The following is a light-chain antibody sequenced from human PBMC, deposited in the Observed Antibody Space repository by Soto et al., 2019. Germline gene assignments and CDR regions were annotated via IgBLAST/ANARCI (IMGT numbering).Light chain of an antibody. CDR2: DVS. V-gene: IGLV2-11*01. CDR3: CSYAGTTHV. CDR1: SSDIGGYHY. J-gene: IGLJ1*01. Sequence: QSVLTQPPSVSGSPGQSVTISCTGTSSDIGGYHYVSWYQQLPGKAPKLMIFDVSKRPSGVPDRFSGSNSGNTASLTISGLQAEDDADYYCCSYAGTTHVFGTGTKLTVL.